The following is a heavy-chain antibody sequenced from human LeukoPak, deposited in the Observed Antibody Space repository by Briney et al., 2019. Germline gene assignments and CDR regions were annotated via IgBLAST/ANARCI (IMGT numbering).Heavy chain of an antibody. J-gene: IGHJ3*02. CDR3: ARFEHCGGDCPRAFDI. Sequence: ASVKVSCKASGYTFTSYYMHWVRQAPGQGLEWMGWINPNSGGTNYAQRFQGRVTMTRDTSISTAYMELSRLRSDDTAVYYCARFEHCGGDCPRAFDIWGQGTMVTVSS. D-gene: IGHD2-21*02. CDR2: INPNSGGT. V-gene: IGHV1-2*02. CDR1: GYTFTSYY.